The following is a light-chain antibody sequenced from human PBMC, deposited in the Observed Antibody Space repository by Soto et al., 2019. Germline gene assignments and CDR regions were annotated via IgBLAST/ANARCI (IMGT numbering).Light chain of an antibody. J-gene: IGLJ1*01. Sequence: QSALTQPASVSGSPGQSITISCTGTSSDIGTYNYVSWYQQHPGQAPKLMIYDVSNRPSGVSDRFSGSKSGNTASLTISGLQAEDEADYYCYSCSRSSGTRYVFGTGIKVTVL. CDR3: YSCSRSSGTRYV. CDR1: SSDIGTYNY. CDR2: DVS. V-gene: IGLV2-14*03.